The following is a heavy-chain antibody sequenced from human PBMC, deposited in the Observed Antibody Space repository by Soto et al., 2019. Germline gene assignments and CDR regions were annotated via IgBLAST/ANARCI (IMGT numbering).Heavy chain of an antibody. Sequence: GASLKISCKGSGYCFTSYRIGCLRQMAGKGLEWMVIIYPGESDTRYSPSFQGQVTISADKSISTAYLQWSSLKASDTAMFFCARPVMGGSDAFDIWGLGTMVTVSS. V-gene: IGHV5-51*01. CDR2: IYPGESDT. D-gene: IGHD3-16*01. J-gene: IGHJ3*02. CDR1: GYCFTSYR. CDR3: ARPVMGGSDAFDI.